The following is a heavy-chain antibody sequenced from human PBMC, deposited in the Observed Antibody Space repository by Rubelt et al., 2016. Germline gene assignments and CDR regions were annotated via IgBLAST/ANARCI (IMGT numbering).Heavy chain of an antibody. CDR3: ARVSGWYRAPGQDFDY. CDR1: GGSFSGYY. CDR2: INHSGST. D-gene: IGHD6-19*01. V-gene: IGHV4-34*01. Sequence: QVQLQQWGAGLLKPSETLSLTCAVYGGSFSGYYWSWIRQPPGKGLEWIGEINHSGSTNYNPSLKSRVTISVDTSKNQFSLKLSSATAADTAVYYCARVSGWYRAPGQDFDYWGQGTLVTVSS. J-gene: IGHJ4*02.